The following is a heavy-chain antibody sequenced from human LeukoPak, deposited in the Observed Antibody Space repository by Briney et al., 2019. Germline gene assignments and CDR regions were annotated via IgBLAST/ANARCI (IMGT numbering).Heavy chain of an antibody. Sequence: ASVKVPCKASGYTFTSFGISWVRQAPGQGLEWMGWISGYNGSTNYAQNVQGRVSMTTDTFTSTAFMELRSLRSDDTAIYFCARDIVIVPDGYFYYGLEVWGQGTTVTVSS. CDR1: GYTFTSFG. V-gene: IGHV1-18*01. CDR3: ARDIVIVPDGYFYYGLEV. D-gene: IGHD2-2*01. J-gene: IGHJ6*02. CDR2: ISGYNGST.